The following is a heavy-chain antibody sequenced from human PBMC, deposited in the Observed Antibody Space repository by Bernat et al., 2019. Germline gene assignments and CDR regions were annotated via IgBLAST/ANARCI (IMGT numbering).Heavy chain of an antibody. CDR3: AREGSFDDFDY. V-gene: IGHV3-48*04. Sequence: EVHLVESGGGLVQPGGSLRLSCAASGFTLSTYSMNWVRQAPGKGLEWVSYISSSGSAIYYADSVKGRFTISRDNAKNSLYLQMNNLRAEDTAVYYCAREGSFDDFDYWGQGTLVTVSS. J-gene: IGHJ4*02. CDR2: ISSSGSAI. CDR1: GFTLSTYS. D-gene: IGHD2-15*01.